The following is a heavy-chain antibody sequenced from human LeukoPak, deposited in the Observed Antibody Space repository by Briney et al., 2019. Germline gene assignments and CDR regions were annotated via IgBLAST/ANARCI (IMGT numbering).Heavy chain of an antibody. J-gene: IGHJ4*02. V-gene: IGHV4-34*01. CDR3: ARERLGGSYYRPVDY. D-gene: IGHD1-26*01. CDR2: INHSGST. CDR1: GGSFSGYY. Sequence: SETLSLTCAVYGGSFSGYYWSWVRQPPGKGLEWIGEINHSGSTNYNPSLKSRVTISLDTSKNQFSLKLSSVSAEDTALYYCARERLGGSYYRPVDYWGQGTLVTVPS.